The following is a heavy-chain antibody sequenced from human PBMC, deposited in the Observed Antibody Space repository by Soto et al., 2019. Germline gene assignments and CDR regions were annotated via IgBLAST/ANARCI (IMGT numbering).Heavy chain of an antibody. J-gene: IGHJ4*02. D-gene: IGHD3-22*01. V-gene: IGHV3-23*01. CDR1: GFTFSNYA. CDR3: AKVYDSSGYYYNY. CDR2: ISGSGGST. Sequence: GGSLRLSCAASGFTFSNYAMSWVRQAPGKGLEWVSAISGSGGSTYYADSVKGRFTISRDNSKNTLYLQMNSLRVEDTAVYYCAKVYDSSGYYYNYWGQGTLVTVS.